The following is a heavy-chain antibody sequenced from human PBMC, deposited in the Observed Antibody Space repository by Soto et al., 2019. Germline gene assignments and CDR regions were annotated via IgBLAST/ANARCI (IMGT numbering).Heavy chain of an antibody. J-gene: IGHJ4*02. CDR1: GYTFTGYY. V-gene: IGHV1-2*04. CDR2: INPNSGGT. CDR3: ARETNPYPARQQLVLDY. D-gene: IGHD6-13*01. Sequence: QVQLVQSGAEVKKPGASVKVSCKASGYTFTGYYMHWVRQAPGQGLEWMGWINPNSGGTNYAQKFQGWVTMTRDTSISTAYMELSRLRSDDTAVYYCARETNPYPARQQLVLDYWGQGTLVTVSS.